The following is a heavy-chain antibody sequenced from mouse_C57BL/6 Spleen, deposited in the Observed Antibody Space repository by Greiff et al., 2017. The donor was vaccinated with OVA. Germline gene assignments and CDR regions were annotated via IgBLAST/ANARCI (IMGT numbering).Heavy chain of an antibody. D-gene: IGHD2-3*01. CDR3: AREQGRWYWYFDD. CDR1: GFTFSSYA. J-gene: IGHJ1*03. CDR2: ISDGGSYT. V-gene: IGHV5-4*01. Sequence: EVQGVESGGGLVKPGGSLKLSCAASGFTFSSYAMSWVRQTPEKRLEWVATISDGGSYTYYPDNVKGRFTISRDNAKNNLYLQMSHLKSEDTAMYYCAREQGRWYWYFDDWGKGTTVTVSA.